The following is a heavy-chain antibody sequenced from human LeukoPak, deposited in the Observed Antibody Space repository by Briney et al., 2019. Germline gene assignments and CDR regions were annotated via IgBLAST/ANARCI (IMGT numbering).Heavy chain of an antibody. CDR3: ARDRGRSHYHYYGMDV. CDR1: GFTFSSYG. D-gene: IGHD1-26*01. V-gene: IGHV3-33*01. CDR2: IWYDGSNK. Sequence: GGSLRLSCAASGFTFSSYGMHWVRQAPGKGLEWVAVIWYDGSNKYYADSVKGRFTISRDNSKNTLYLQMNSLRAEDTAVYYCARDRGRSHYHYYGMDVWGQGTTVTVSS. J-gene: IGHJ6*02.